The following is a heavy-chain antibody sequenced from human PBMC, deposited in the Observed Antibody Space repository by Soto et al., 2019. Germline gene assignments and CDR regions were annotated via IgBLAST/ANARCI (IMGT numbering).Heavy chain of an antibody. Sequence: GASVKVSCKASGYTFTGYYMHWVRQAPGQGLEWMGWINPNSGGTNYAQKFQGWVTMTRDTSISTAYKELSRLRSDDTAVYYCARTPGYDYVWGATGAFDIWGQGTMVTVSS. CDR2: INPNSGGT. D-gene: IGHD3-16*01. J-gene: IGHJ3*02. CDR1: GYTFTGYY. CDR3: ARTPGYDYVWGATGAFDI. V-gene: IGHV1-2*04.